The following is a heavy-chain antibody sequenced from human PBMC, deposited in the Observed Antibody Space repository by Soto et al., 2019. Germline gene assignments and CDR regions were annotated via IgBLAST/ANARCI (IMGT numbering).Heavy chain of an antibody. Sequence: EVQLVESGGGLVQPGGSLRLSCAASGFTFSSYWMSWVRQAPGKGLEWVANIKQDGSEKYYVDSVKGRFTISRDNATNSLYLQMNILRAEDTAVFYCVSEVRLGGYWCQGTLVTVSS. J-gene: IGHJ4*02. V-gene: IGHV3-7*03. CDR3: VSEVRLGGY. CDR2: IKQDGSEK. CDR1: GFTFSSYW. D-gene: IGHD3-16*01.